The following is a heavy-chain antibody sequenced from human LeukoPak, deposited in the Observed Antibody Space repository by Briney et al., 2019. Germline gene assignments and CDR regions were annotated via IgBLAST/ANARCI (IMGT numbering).Heavy chain of an antibody. D-gene: IGHD6-13*01. CDR1: GFIFSDFY. Sequence: GGSLRLSCAASGFIFSDFYMGWLRQAPGEGLEWVSYISISGTTTNYADSVKGRFTISRDDARNSLYLQMNSLRAEDTAVYYCAKDILAAGLFFDYWGQGTLVTVSS. V-gene: IGHV3-11*01. CDR3: AKDILAAGLFFDY. CDR2: ISISGTTT. J-gene: IGHJ4*02.